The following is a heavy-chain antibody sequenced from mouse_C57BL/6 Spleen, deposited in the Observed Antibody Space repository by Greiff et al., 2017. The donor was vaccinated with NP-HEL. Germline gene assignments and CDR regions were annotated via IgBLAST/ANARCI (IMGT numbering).Heavy chain of an antibody. CDR1: GYTFTSYW. J-gene: IGHJ4*01. V-gene: IGHV1-64*01. Sequence: QVQLQQPGAELVKPGASVKLSCKASGYTFTSYWMHWVKQRPGQGLEWIGMIHPNSGSTNYNEKFKSKATLTVDKSSSTAYMQLSSLTSEDAAGYDCAKEIYYDYDGGGYYYAMDYWGQGTSVTVSS. CDR3: AKEIYYDYDGGGYYYAMDY. CDR2: IHPNSGST. D-gene: IGHD2-4*01.